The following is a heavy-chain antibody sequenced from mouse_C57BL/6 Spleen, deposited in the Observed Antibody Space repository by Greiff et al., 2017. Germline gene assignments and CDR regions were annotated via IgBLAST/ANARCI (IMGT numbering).Heavy chain of an antibody. Sequence: EVKLMESGPGLVKPSQSLSLTCSVTGYSITSGYYWNWIRQFPGNKLEWMGYISYDGSNNYNPSLKNRISITRDTSKNQFFLKLNSVTTEDTATYYCASGTAQAPFDYWGQGTTLTVSS. CDR3: ASGTAQAPFDY. J-gene: IGHJ2*01. D-gene: IGHD3-2*02. CDR1: GYSITSGYY. CDR2: ISYDGSN. V-gene: IGHV3-6*01.